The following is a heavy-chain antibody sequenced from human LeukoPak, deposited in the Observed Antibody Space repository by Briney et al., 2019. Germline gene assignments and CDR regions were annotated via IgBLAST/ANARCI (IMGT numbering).Heavy chain of an antibody. CDR2: IRYDGTNK. CDR1: RFTFSDYG. V-gene: IGHV3-30*02. J-gene: IGHJ4*02. CDR3: AKGRCSGTGCYGSFDY. D-gene: IGHD2-2*01. Sequence: GGSLRLSCAASRFTFSDYGMHWVRQAPGKGLEWVAFIRYDGTNKYYADSVRGRFTISRDNSKNTLYLQMNSLRPEDTAVYYCAKGRCSGTGCYGSFDYWGQGTLVTVSS.